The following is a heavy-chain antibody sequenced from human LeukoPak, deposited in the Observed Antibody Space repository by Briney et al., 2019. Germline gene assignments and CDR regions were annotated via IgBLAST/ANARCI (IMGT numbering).Heavy chain of an antibody. D-gene: IGHD1-26*01. CDR3: ARGPDSGSYYAWFDP. J-gene: IGHJ5*02. CDR2: INHRGST. V-gene: IGHV4-34*01. CDR1: GGSLSTYY. Sequence: SETLSLTCAVYGGSLSTYYWSWIRQPPGKGLEWIGEINHRGSTQYNPSLKSRVTISVDMSRNQFSLKMSSVTAADTAVYYCARGPDSGSYYAWFDPWGQGTLVTVSS.